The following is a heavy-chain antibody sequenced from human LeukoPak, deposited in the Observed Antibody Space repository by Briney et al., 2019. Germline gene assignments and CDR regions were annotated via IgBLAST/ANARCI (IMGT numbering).Heavy chain of an antibody. CDR3: ARDPVTKTPGPDY. Sequence: TSETLSLTCTVSGYSISSGYYWGWIRQPPGKGLEWIGSIYHSGSTYYNPSLKSRVTISVDTSKNQFSLKLSSVTAADTAVYYCARDPVTKTPGPDYWGQGTLVTVSS. CDR1: GYSISSGYY. V-gene: IGHV4-38-2*02. D-gene: IGHD3-3*01. CDR2: IYHSGST. J-gene: IGHJ4*02.